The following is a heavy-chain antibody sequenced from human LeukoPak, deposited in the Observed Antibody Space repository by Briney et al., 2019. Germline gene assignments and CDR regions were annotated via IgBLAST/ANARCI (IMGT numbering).Heavy chain of an antibody. CDR2: ISSSSII. CDR3: ARDANTLPK. J-gene: IGHJ6*04. V-gene: IGHV3-48*04. D-gene: IGHD2/OR15-2a*01. Sequence: GGSLRLSCAASGFTFSNYGIDWVRQAPGKGLEWVAYISSSSIIYYAASVKGRFTISRDNAKNSLYLQMNSLRAEDTAVYYCARDANTLPKWGKGTTVTVSS. CDR1: GFTFSNYG.